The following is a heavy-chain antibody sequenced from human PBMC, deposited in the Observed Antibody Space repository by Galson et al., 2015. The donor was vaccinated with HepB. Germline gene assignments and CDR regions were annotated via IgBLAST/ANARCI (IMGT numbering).Heavy chain of an antibody. CDR3: AREYYYDSSGGAFDY. Sequence: SLRLSCAASGFTFSDYYMSWIRQAPGKGLEWVSYISSSSSYTNYADSVKGRFTISRDNAKNSLYLQMDSLRAEDTAVYYCAREYYYDSSGGAFDYWGQGTLVTVSS. CDR2: ISSSSSYT. V-gene: IGHV3-11*05. D-gene: IGHD3-22*01. CDR1: GFTFSDYY. J-gene: IGHJ4*02.